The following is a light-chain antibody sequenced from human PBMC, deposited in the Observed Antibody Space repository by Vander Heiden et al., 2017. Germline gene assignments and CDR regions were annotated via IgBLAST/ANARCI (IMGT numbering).Light chain of an antibody. V-gene: IGKV1-33*01. J-gene: IGKJ2*01. CDR3: QQYKALLT. Sequence: DIQMTQSPSSLSASVGDRVTITCQASQDITKYLNWYQQKSGKAPKLLIYDTFNLETGVPSRFSGSGSGTDFSFTISSLQPEDTATYYCQQYKALLTFGQGTKLENK. CDR1: QDITKY. CDR2: DTF.